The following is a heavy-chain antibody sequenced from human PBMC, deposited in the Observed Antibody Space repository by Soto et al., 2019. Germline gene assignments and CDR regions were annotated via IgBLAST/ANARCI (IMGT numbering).Heavy chain of an antibody. J-gene: IGHJ6*03. CDR3: ARGADYYDILTGYYPYYYYYMDV. Sequence: ASVKVSCKASGGTFSSYAISWVRQAPGQGLEWMGGIIPIFGTANYAQKFQGRVTITADESTSTVYMELSSLRSEDTAVYYFARGADYYDILTGYYPYYYYYMDVWGKGTTVTVSS. D-gene: IGHD3-9*01. CDR1: GGTFSSYA. CDR2: IIPIFGTA. V-gene: IGHV1-69*13.